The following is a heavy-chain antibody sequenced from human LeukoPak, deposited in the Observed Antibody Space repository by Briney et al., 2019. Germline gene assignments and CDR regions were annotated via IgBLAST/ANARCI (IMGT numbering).Heavy chain of an antibody. CDR3: AKADIVAAWSFDY. CDR2: ISYDGSNK. Sequence: PGGSLRLSCAASGFTFSSYGMHWVRQAPGKGLEWVAVISYDGSNKYYADSVKGRFTISRDNSKNTLYLQMNSLRAEDTAVYYCAKADIVAAWSFDYWGQGTLVTVSS. CDR1: GFTFSSYG. V-gene: IGHV3-30*18. J-gene: IGHJ4*02. D-gene: IGHD5-12*01.